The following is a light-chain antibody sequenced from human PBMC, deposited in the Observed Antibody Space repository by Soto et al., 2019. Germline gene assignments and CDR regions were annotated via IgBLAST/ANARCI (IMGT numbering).Light chain of an antibody. CDR1: NSDVGGYDF. V-gene: IGLV2-14*01. J-gene: IGLJ2*01. Sequence: QSALTQPASVSGSPGQSITIFCTGINSDVGGYDFVSWYQQHPGKAPKLLIYEVTNRPSGVSDRFSGSKSGNMASLSIYGLQSEDEADYYCSSYTSTSTLVFGGGTKLTVL. CDR3: SSYTSTSTLV. CDR2: EVT.